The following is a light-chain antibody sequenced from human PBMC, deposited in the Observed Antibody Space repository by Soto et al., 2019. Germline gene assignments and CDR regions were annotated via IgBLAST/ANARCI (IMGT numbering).Light chain of an antibody. V-gene: IGKV3-11*01. Sequence: EIVLTQSPATLSLSPGERATLSCRASQSVSSYLAWYQQKPGQAPRLLIYDASNRATGIPARFSGSGSGTDFTLTISSLEPEAFAVYYCQQRRNWPLLTFGGGTKVEIK. J-gene: IGKJ4*01. CDR3: QQRRNWPLLT. CDR2: DAS. CDR1: QSVSSY.